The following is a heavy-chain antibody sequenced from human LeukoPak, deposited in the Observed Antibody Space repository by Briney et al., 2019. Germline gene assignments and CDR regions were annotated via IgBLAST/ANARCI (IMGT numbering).Heavy chain of an antibody. D-gene: IGHD5-18*01. V-gene: IGHV4-34*01. CDR3: ARRGYSYGYLWGGFDY. CDR2: INHSGST. CDR1: GGSFSGYY. J-gene: IGHJ4*02. Sequence: PSETLSLTCAVYGGSFSGYYWSWIRQPPGKGLEWIGEINHSGSTNYNPSLKSRVTISVDTSKNQFSLELSSVTAADTAVYYCARRGYSYGYLWGGFDYWGQGTLVTVSS.